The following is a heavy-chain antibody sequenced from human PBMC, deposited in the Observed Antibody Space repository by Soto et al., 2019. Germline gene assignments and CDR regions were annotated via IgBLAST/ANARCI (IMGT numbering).Heavy chain of an antibody. D-gene: IGHD3-22*01. CDR2: IYHTGTT. CDR1: GGSINSGGYS. V-gene: IGHV4-30-2*01. CDR3: ARLGGYYQSLDT. Sequence: SETLSLTCTVSGGSINSGGYSWTWIRQPPGKGLEWIGFIYHTGTTRYNPSLKRRVTISVDTSKNRISLKLSSVTAVDTAFYYCARLGGYYQSLDTWGQGTLVTVSS. J-gene: IGHJ5*02.